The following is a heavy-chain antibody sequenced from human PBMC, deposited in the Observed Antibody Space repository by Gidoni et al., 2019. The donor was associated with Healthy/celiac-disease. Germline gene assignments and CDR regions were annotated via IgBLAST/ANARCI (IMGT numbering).Heavy chain of an antibody. Sequence: QVQLVQSGAEVKKPGSSVKVSCKASGGTFSSYAISWVRQAPGQGLEWMGGIIPIFGTANYAQKFQGRVTITADESTSTAYMELSSLRSEDTAVYYCATSETFDTIAAAVFFGFDIWGQGTMVTVSS. V-gene: IGHV1-69*01. CDR2: IIPIFGTA. D-gene: IGHD6-13*01. CDR1: GGTFSSYA. J-gene: IGHJ3*02. CDR3: ATSETFDTIAAAVFFGFDI.